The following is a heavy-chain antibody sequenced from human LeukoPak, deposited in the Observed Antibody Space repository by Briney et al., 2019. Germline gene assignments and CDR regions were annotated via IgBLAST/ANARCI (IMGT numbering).Heavy chain of an antibody. J-gene: IGHJ6*02. D-gene: IGHD2-2*02. CDR3: ARGLRGYCSSTSCYTSAYYGMDV. Sequence: SETLSLTCAVYGGSFSGYYWSWIRQPPGKGLEWIREINHSGSTNYNPSLKSRVTISVDTSKNQFSLKLSSVTAADTAVYYCARGLRGYCSSTSCYTSAYYGMDVWGQGTTVTVSS. CDR2: INHSGST. CDR1: GGSFSGYY. V-gene: IGHV4-34*01.